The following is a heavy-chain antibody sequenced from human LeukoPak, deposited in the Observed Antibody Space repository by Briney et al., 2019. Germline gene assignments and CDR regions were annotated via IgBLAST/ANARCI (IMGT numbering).Heavy chain of an antibody. CDR1: GFTFSSYA. CDR3: ANYYDFWSGDDY. V-gene: IGHV3-23*01. D-gene: IGHD3-3*01. J-gene: IGHJ4*02. Sequence: GGSPRLSCAASGFTFSSYAVSWVRQAPGKGLEWVSAISGSGGSTYYADSVKGQFTISRDNSKNTLYLQMNSLRAEDTAVYYYANYYDFWSGDDYWGQGTLVTVSS. CDR2: ISGSGGST.